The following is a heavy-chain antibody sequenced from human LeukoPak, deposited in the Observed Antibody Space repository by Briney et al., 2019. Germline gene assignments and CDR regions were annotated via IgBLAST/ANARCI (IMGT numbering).Heavy chain of an antibody. D-gene: IGHD1-26*01. J-gene: IGHJ4*02. CDR1: GGSFSGYY. V-gene: IGHV4-34*01. CDR3: ARVPSGSYDY. CDR2: INHSGST. Sequence: PSETLSLTCAVYGGSFSGYYWSWIRRPPGKGLEWIGEINHSGSTNYNPSLKSRVTISVDTSKNQFSLKLSSVTAADTAVYYCARVPSGSYDYWGQGTLVTVSS.